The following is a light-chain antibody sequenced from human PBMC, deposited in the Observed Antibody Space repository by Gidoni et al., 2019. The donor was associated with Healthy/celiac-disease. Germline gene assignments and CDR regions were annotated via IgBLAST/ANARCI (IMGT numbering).Light chain of an antibody. CDR1: QGISSY. CDR2: AAS. Sequence: IQSTQSPSSLSASVGERVTITRRASQGISSYLSWYQQKPGKAPTLLIYAASTWQRRVTSRFSGSGSGTDLTLTISSLQHEAFATYYCEQLNSYRLTFGGETKVEIK. J-gene: IGKJ4*01. CDR3: EQLNSYRLT. V-gene: IGKV1-9*01.